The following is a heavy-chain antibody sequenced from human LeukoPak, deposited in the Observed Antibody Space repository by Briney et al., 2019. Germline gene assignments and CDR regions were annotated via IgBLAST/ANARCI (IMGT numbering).Heavy chain of an antibody. CDR3: AHRKTKHIDKANYAMDV. V-gene: IGHV2-5*02. D-gene: IGHD2-8*01. CDR2: IYWDDSK. CDR1: GFSATTTGVG. J-gene: IGHJ6*02. Sequence: EAGPTLVNPTQTLTLTCTFSGFSATTTGVGVTWIRQPPGKALEWLALIYWDDSKRYNPSLRSRLTITKDTSKNQVVLTMTNMDRVDATTYYCAHRKTKHIDKANYAMDVWGQGTTVTVSS.